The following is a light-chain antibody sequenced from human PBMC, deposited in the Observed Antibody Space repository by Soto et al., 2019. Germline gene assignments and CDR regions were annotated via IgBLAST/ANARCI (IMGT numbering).Light chain of an antibody. CDR1: QSVSSN. CDR3: QQYNNWPRT. Sequence: EIVMTQSPATLSVSPGERATLSCRASQSVSSNLAWYQQKPGKAPRLVIHGASTRATRIPARFSGSGSGTEFTLTIRSVQSEDFAVYSCQQYNNWPRTFGQGTHV. V-gene: IGKV3-15*01. J-gene: IGKJ1*01. CDR2: GAS.